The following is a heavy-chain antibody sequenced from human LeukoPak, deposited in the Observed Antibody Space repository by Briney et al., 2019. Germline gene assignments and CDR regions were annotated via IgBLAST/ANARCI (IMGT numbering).Heavy chain of an antibody. J-gene: IGHJ5*02. CDR2: IRFDGSSN. V-gene: IGHV3-30*02. Sequence: GSLRLSCAASGSTFNTNGMDWVRQAPGKGLEWVAFIRFDGSSNYYADSVKGRFTISRDNSKNTLYLQMNGLRAEDTAVYYCAKGDDYGSNTRLPKFNWFDPWGQGTLVTVSS. CDR3: AKGDDYGSNTRLPKFNWFDP. D-gene: IGHD4-17*01. CDR1: GSTFNTNG.